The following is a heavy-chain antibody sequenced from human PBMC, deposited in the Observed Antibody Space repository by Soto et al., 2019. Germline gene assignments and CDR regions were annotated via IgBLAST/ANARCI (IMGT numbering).Heavy chain of an antibody. CDR1: GFTLSSNG. Sequence: ALRLSCAASGFTLSSNGMHWVRQAPGKGLEWVAFIWYDGSDKYYADSVKGRFTISRDNSKNTLYLQMNSLRAEDTAVYYCARDRYPNYPPDAFDIWGQGTLVTVSS. D-gene: IGHD4-4*01. V-gene: IGHV3-33*01. J-gene: IGHJ3*02. CDR3: ARDRYPNYPPDAFDI. CDR2: IWYDGSDK.